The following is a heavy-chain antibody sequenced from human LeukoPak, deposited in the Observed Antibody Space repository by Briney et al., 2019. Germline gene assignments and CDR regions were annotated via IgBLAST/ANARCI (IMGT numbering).Heavy chain of an antibody. CDR3: ARGMFGVVHDY. V-gene: IGHV3-23*01. D-gene: IGHD3-10*02. J-gene: IGHJ4*02. CDR1: GFTFSSYP. Sequence: GGSLRLSCAASGFTFSSYPMTWVRQAPGKGLEWVSNLSGSGDITYYADSVKGRFTISRDNSKNTLFLEINSLRVEDTAVYYCARGMFGVVHDYWGQGTLVTVSS. CDR2: LSGSGDIT.